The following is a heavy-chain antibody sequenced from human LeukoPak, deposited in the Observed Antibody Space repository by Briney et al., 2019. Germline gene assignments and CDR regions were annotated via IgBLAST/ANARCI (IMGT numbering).Heavy chain of an antibody. CDR3: ARDATRGIGGSYDLDF. Sequence: GPSVTVSCKASGYNFSSYYIQWVRQDPGQGLEWMGLLNPSRGTTAYAPKFQGRVTMTRDTTSNTVYMELRGLRSDDTAIYYCARDATRGIGGSYDLDFWGQGSLVTVSS. CDR1: GYNFSSYY. J-gene: IGHJ4*02. CDR2: LNPSRGTT. D-gene: IGHD3-16*01. V-gene: IGHV1-46*01.